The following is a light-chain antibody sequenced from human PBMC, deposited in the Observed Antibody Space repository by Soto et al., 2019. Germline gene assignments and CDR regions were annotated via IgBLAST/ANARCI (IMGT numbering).Light chain of an antibody. Sequence: EIVLTKSRATLSVSPGERATLSCRASQSISSKLAWYQQKPGQAPRLLIYGASTRATGIPVRFSGSGSGTEFTLTITSLQSEDFAVYYCQEYNNWHPITFGGGTKVDIK. CDR2: GAS. J-gene: IGKJ4*01. CDR1: QSISSK. V-gene: IGKV3-15*01. CDR3: QEYNNWHPIT.